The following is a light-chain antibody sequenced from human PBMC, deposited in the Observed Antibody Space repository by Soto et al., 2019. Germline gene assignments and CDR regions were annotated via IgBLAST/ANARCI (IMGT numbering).Light chain of an antibody. CDR3: QQRSNWPRT. Sequence: EIVLTQSPGTLSLSPGERATLSCRASQSVTSSYLAWYQRKPGQAPRXLXYGASSRATGIPDRFSGSGSGTDFTLTISSLQPEDFAVYYCQQRSNWPRTFGQGTKVDIK. CDR1: QSVTSSY. CDR2: GAS. J-gene: IGKJ1*01. V-gene: IGKV3D-20*02.